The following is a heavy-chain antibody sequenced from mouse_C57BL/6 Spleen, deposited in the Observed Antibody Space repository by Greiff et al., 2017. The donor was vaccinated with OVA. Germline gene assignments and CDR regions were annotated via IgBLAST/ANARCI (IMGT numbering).Heavy chain of an antibody. D-gene: IGHD2-1*01. CDR3: ARMGIYYGNLYYAMDY. Sequence: QVQLQQPGAELVKPGASVKLSCKASGYTFTSYWMHWVKQRPGQGLEWIGMIHPNSGSTNYNEKFKSKATLTVDKSSSTAYMQLSSLTSEDSAVYYCARMGIYYGNLYYAMDYWGQGTSVTVSS. J-gene: IGHJ4*01. V-gene: IGHV1-64*01. CDR1: GYTFTSYW. CDR2: IHPNSGST.